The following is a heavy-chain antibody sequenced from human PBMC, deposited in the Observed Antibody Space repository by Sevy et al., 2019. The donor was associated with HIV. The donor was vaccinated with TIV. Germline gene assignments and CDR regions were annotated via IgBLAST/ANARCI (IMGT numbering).Heavy chain of an antibody. J-gene: IGHJ4*02. CDR1: GFTFSNAW. V-gene: IGHV3-15*01. Sequence: GGSLRLSCAVSGFTFSNAWMGWVRQAPGKGLEWVGRIRSTTDRGTTDYAAPLKGRFTISRDDSKNTLYLQMNILKSADTAVYYCTTDREYGDYKRGCDYWGQGTLVTVSS. CDR3: TTDREYGDYKRGCDY. D-gene: IGHD4-17*01. CDR2: IRSTTDRGTT.